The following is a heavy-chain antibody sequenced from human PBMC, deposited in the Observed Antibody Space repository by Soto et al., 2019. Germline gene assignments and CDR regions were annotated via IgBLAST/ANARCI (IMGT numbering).Heavy chain of an antibody. CDR1: GFTFGSYG. CDR3: VKILQYSYGLPH. CDR2: IWYDGSNK. J-gene: IGHJ4*02. D-gene: IGHD5-18*01. Sequence: GGSLRLSCAASGFTFGSYGMHWVGQAPGKGLEWVAVIWYDGSNKYYADSVKGRFTISRDNSKNTLYLQMNSLRAEDTAVYYCVKILQYSYGLPHWGQGTLVTVSS. V-gene: IGHV3-33*06.